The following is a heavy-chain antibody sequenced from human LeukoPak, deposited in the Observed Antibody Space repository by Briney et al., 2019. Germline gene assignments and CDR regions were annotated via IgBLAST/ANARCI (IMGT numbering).Heavy chain of an antibody. V-gene: IGHV1-69*05. CDR3: ARRGYSGYENPFRFDY. CDR1: GGTFSSYA. J-gene: IGHJ4*02. Sequence: ASVKVSCKASGGTFSSYAISWVRQAPGQGLEWMGGIIPIFGTANYAQKFQGRVTITTDESTSTAYMELSSLRSEDTAVYYCARRGYSGYENPFRFDYWGQGTLVTVSS. CDR2: IIPIFGTA. D-gene: IGHD5-12*01.